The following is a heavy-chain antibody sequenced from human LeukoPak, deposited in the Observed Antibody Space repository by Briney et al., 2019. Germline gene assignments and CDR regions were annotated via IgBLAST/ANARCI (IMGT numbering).Heavy chain of an antibody. CDR2: IWYDGSNK. V-gene: IGHV3-33*01. J-gene: IGHJ4*02. D-gene: IGHD3-10*01. CDR3: ARSPVYGSGSYFDY. CDR1: GFTFSSYG. Sequence: GGSLRLSCAASGFTFSSYGMHWVRQAPGKGLEWVAVIWYDGSNKYYADSVKGRFTISRDNSKNTLYLQMNSLRAEDTAVYYCARSPVYGSGSYFDYWGQGTLVTVSS.